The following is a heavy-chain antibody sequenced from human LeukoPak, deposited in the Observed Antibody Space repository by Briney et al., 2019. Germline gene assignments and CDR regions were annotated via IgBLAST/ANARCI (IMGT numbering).Heavy chain of an antibody. CDR2: IKQHGSEK. J-gene: IGHJ4*02. Sequence: PGGSLRLSCAASGFTFSSYWMSWVRQAPGKGLECVANIKQHGSEKYYVDSVKGRLTISRDNAKNSLYLQMNSLRAEDTAVYYCARRRYSGSSQHFDYWGQGTLVTVSS. V-gene: IGHV3-7*01. D-gene: IGHD1-26*01. CDR1: GFTFSSYW. CDR3: ARRRYSGSSQHFDY.